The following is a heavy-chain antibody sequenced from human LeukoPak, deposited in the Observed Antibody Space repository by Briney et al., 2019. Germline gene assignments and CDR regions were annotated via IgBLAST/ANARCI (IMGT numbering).Heavy chain of an antibody. D-gene: IGHD3-16*01. J-gene: IGHJ4*02. V-gene: IGHV3-7*01. Sequence: GGSLRLSCAASGFTFSNYWMNWVRQPPGKGLEWVATIKQDGSEKYYVDSVKGRFTISGDNAKNSLYLQMNSLRAEDRAVYYCARGRGAFSWGQGTLVTVSS. CDR3: ARGRGAFS. CDR1: GFTFSNYW. CDR2: IKQDGSEK.